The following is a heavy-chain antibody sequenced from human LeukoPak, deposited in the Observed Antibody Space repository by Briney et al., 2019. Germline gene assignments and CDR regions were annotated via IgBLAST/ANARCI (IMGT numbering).Heavy chain of an antibody. CDR3: ARRGAVAGVFDY. V-gene: IGHV4-34*01. CDR2: INHSGST. Sequence: PSETLSLTCAVYGGSFSGYYWSWIRQPPGKGLEWIGEINHSGSTNYNPSLKSRVTISVDTSKNQFSLKLSSVTAADTAVYYCARRGAVAGVFDYWGQGTLVTVSS. J-gene: IGHJ4*02. CDR1: GGSFSGYY. D-gene: IGHD6-19*01.